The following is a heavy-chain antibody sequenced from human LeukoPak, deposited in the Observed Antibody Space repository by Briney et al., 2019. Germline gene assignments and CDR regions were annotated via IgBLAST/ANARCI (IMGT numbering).Heavy chain of an antibody. Sequence: GASVKASCKASGYTFTSYGISWVRQAPGQGLEWMGWISAYNGNTNYAQKLQGRVTITADKSTSTAYMELSSLRSEDTAVYYCARDMPHCSSTSCYADYYYYYMDVWGKGTTVTVSS. CDR3: ARDMPHCSSTSCYADYYYYYMDV. D-gene: IGHD2-2*01. V-gene: IGHV1-18*01. CDR1: GYTFTSYG. CDR2: ISAYNGNT. J-gene: IGHJ6*03.